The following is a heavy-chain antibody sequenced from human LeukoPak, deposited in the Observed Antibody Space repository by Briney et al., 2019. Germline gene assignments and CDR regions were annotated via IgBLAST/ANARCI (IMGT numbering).Heavy chain of an antibody. J-gene: IGHJ6*03. CDR1: GFTFSSFW. CDR2: IMEDGSEK. D-gene: IGHD1-26*01. V-gene: IGHV3-7*01. Sequence: PGGSLRLSCAASGFTFSSFWMSWVRQAPGKGLEWVANIMEDGSEKYYVDSVKGRFTISRDNAKNSLYLQMNSLRAEDTAVYYCAREGWELLMGHYYYYYYMDVWGKGTTVTVSS. CDR3: AREGWELLMGHYYYYYYMDV.